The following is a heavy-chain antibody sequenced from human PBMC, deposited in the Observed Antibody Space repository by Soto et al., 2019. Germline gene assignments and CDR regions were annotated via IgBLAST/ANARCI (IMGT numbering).Heavy chain of an antibody. CDR2: IIPIFGTA. CDR3: ASTARHPYYYYGMDV. CDR1: GGTFSSYA. D-gene: IGHD5-18*01. Sequence: ASVKVSCKASGGTFSSYAISWVRQAPGQGLEWMGGIIPIFGTANYAQKFQGRVTITADESTSTAYMELSGLRSEDTAVYYCASTARHPYYYYGMDVWGQGTTVTVSS. V-gene: IGHV1-69*13. J-gene: IGHJ6*02.